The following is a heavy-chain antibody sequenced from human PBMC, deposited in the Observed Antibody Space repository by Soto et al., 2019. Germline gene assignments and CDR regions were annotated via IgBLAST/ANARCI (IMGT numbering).Heavy chain of an antibody. J-gene: IGHJ5*02. V-gene: IGHV3-48*01. CDR1: GFTFSSYS. Sequence: HPGGSLRLSCAASGFTFSSYSMNWVRQAPGKGLEWVSYISSSSSTIYYADSVKGRFTISRDNSKNTLYLQMNSLRAEDTALYYCASIPPGYSSGWYQVWFDPWGQGTLVTVSS. CDR3: ASIPPGYSSGWYQVWFDP. D-gene: IGHD6-19*01. CDR2: ISSSSSTI.